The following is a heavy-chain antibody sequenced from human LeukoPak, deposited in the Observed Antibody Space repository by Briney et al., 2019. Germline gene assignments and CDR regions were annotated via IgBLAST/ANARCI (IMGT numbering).Heavy chain of an antibody. V-gene: IGHV3-23*01. D-gene: IGHD3-22*01. CDR1: GFTFNSYV. CDR2: INGGGGNT. J-gene: IGHJ4*02. Sequence: PGGSLRLSCAASGFTFNSYVMSWVRQAPGKGLEWVSSINGGGGNTYYADSVKGRFTISRDNSKNTLYLQMNSLRAEDTAVYYCAKDLQYYYDSSPLGYWGQGTLVTVSS. CDR3: AKDLQYYYDSSPLGY.